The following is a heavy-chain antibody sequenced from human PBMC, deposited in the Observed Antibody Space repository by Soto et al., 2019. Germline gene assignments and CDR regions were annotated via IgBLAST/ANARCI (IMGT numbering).Heavy chain of an antibody. CDR3: AREVGARRLDY. CDR2: MNPNSGNT. D-gene: IGHD1-26*01. CDR1: GYTFTSYD. Sequence: QVQLVQSGAEVKKPGASVKVSCKASGYTFTSYDINWVRQATGQGLEWMGWMNPNSGNTGYAQKFQGRVTMTRKNSMSTAYMELSSVRSEDKAVYYCAREVGARRLDYWGQGTLVTVSS. J-gene: IGHJ4*02. V-gene: IGHV1-8*01.